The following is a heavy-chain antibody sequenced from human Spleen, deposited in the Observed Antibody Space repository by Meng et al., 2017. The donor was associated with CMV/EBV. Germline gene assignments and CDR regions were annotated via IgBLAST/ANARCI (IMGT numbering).Heavy chain of an antibody. CDR3: AKDIRSPEYYDSSGLDY. D-gene: IGHD3-22*01. J-gene: IGHJ4*02. CDR1: GFTFSSYA. V-gene: IGHV3-23*01. CDR2: ISGSGGST. Sequence: GESLKISCAASGFTFSSYAMSWVRQAPGKGLEWVSAISGSGGSTYYADSVKGRFTISRDSSKNTLYLQMNSLRVEDTAVYYCAKDIRSPEYYDSSGLDYWGQGTLVTVSS.